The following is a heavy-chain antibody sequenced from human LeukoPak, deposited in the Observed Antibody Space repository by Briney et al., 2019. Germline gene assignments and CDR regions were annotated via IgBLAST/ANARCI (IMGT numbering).Heavy chain of an antibody. J-gene: IGHJ4*02. Sequence: ASVTVSCKTSGYTFTTYGISWLRRAPGQGLEWMGIINPSGGSPSYAQKFQGRVTMTRDTSTSTVYMELSSLRSEDTAVYYCARVRGVGATNFDYWGQGTLVTVSS. CDR3: ARVRGVGATNFDY. V-gene: IGHV1-46*01. D-gene: IGHD1-26*01. CDR1: GYTFTTYG. CDR2: INPSGGSP.